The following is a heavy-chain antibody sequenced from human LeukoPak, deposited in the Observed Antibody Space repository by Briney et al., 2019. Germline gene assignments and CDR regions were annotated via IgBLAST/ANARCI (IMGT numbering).Heavy chain of an antibody. CDR2: ISYDGSNK. CDR3: AKLPDGYSSGSDAFDI. D-gene: IGHD6-19*01. Sequence: SCKASGYTFTSYYMHWVRQAPGKGLEWVAVISYDGSNKYYADSVKGRFTISRDNSKNTLYLQMNSLRAEDTAVYYCAKLPDGYSSGSDAFDIWGQGTMVTVSS. J-gene: IGHJ3*02. CDR1: GYTFTSYY. V-gene: IGHV3-30*18.